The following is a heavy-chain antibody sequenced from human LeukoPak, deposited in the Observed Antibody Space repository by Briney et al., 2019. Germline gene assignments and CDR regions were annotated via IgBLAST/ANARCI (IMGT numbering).Heavy chain of an antibody. J-gene: IGHJ3*02. V-gene: IGHV3-23*01. CDR1: GFTFSSYA. D-gene: IGHD2-2*03. CDR3: AKSLDIVVVPAAYKGDAFDI. Sequence: GGSLRPSCAASGFTFSSYAMSWVRQAPGKGLEWVSAISGSGGSTYYADSVKGRFTISRDNSKNTLYLQMNSLRAEDTAVYYCAKSLDIVVVPAAYKGDAFDIWGQGTMVTVSS. CDR2: ISGSGGST.